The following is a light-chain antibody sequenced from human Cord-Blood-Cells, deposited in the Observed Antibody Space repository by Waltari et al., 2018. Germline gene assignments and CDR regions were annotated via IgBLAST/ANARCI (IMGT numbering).Light chain of an antibody. CDR3: QQYNSYSPWT. Sequence: DIQMTQSPSTLSASVGDTVTITCRASQRISSWLAWYQQKPGKAPKLMIYKASSLESGVPSRFSGSGSGTEFTLTSSSLQPDDFATYYCQQYNSYSPWTFGQGTKVEIK. V-gene: IGKV1-5*03. CDR2: KAS. J-gene: IGKJ1*01. CDR1: QRISSW.